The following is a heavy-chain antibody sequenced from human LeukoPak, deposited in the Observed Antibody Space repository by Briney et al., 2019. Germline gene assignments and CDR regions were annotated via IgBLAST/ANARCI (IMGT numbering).Heavy chain of an antibody. D-gene: IGHD3-10*01. CDR1: GYTFTSYY. J-gene: IGHJ6*04. CDR2: INPNSGGT. Sequence: ASVKVSCKASGYTFTSYYMHWVRQAPGQGLEWMGWINPNSGGTNYAQKFQGRVTMTRDTSISTAYMELSRLRSDDTAVYYCARDYERFGESNNFYWGKGTTVTISS. CDR3: ARDYERFGESNNFY. V-gene: IGHV1-2*02.